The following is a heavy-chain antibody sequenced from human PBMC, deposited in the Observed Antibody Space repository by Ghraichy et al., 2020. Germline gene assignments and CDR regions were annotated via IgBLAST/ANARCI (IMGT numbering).Heavy chain of an antibody. V-gene: IGHV3-21*01. J-gene: IGHJ6*02. CDR3: ARALAAVTKDYYYYGMDV. CDR1: GFTFSSYS. CDR2: ISSSSSYI. Sequence: GGSLRLSCAASGFTFSSYSMNWVRQAPGKGLEWVSSISSSSSYIYYADSVKGRFTISRDNAKNSLYLQMNSLRAEDTAVYYCARALAAVTKDYYYYGMDVWGQGTTVTVSS. D-gene: IGHD4-17*01.